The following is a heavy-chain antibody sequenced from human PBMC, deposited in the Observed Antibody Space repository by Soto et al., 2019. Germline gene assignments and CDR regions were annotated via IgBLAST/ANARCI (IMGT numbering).Heavy chain of an antibody. CDR2: IYHSGST. V-gene: IGHV4-4*02. J-gene: IGHJ4*02. CDR3: ARDRSSGSYYYWYFDY. Sequence: QVQLQESGPGLVKPSGTLSLTCAVSSGSIDSSNWWSWVRQPPGKGLEWIGAIYHSGSTNYNPSLKSRVTLSVDKSKNHFSLKLTAVTAADPAVYYCARDRSSGSYYYWYFDYWGQGTLVTVSS. D-gene: IGHD3-10*01. CDR1: SGSIDSSNW.